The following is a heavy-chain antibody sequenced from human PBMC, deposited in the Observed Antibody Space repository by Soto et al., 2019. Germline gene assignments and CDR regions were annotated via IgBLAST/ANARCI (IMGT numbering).Heavy chain of an antibody. V-gene: IGHV4-61*01. CDR3: ARGGDHRANRYYYGMDV. D-gene: IGHD3-10*01. CDR1: GGSVSSGSYY. CDR2: IYYSGST. Sequence: PSETLSLTCTVSGGSVSSGSYYWSWIRQPPGKGLEWIGYIYYSGSTNYNPSLKSRVTISVDTSKNQLSLKLSSVTAADTAVYYCARGGDHRANRYYYGMDVCGQRTTVTVSS. J-gene: IGHJ6*02.